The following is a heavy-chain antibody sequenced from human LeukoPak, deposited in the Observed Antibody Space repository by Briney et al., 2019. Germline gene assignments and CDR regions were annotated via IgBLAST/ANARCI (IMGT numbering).Heavy chain of an antibody. Sequence: GGSLTLSCAASGFTFSSYAMRWVRQAPGKGLEWVSAISGSGGSTYYADSVKGRFTISRDNSKNTLYLQMNSLRAEDTAVYYCAKGVCSSTSCYAGDAFDIWGQGTMVTVSS. CDR2: ISGSGGST. D-gene: IGHD2-2*01. J-gene: IGHJ3*02. V-gene: IGHV3-23*01. CDR1: GFTFSSYA. CDR3: AKGVCSSTSCYAGDAFDI.